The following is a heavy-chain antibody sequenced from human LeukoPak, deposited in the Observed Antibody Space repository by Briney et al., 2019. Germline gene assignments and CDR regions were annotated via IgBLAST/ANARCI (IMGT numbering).Heavy chain of an antibody. CDR1: GDSISSYY. CDR2: IFTSGST. J-gene: IGHJ5*02. CDR3: ARENYYDSTGCRNCLDP. V-gene: IGHV4-4*07. Sequence: SETLSLTCTVSGDSISSYYWNWIRQPAGKGLEWIGRIFTSGSTNYSPSLKSRVTMSPDTSKNQFSLKLSSVTAADTAVYYCARENYYDSTGCRNCLDPWGQGTLVTVSS. D-gene: IGHD3-22*01.